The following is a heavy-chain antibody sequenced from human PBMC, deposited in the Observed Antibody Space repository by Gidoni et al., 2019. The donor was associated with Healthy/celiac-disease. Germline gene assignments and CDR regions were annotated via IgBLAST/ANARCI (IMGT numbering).Heavy chain of an antibody. V-gene: IGHV3-30-3*01. D-gene: IGHD4-17*01. J-gene: IGHJ4*02. CDR1: GFTFSSYA. Sequence: QVQLVESGGGVVQPGRSLRLSWAAAGFTFSSYARHWVRQAPGKGLEWVAVISYDGSNKYYADSVKGRFTISRDNSKNTLYLQMNSLRAEDTAVYYCARNPSTVTAFDYRGQGTLVTVSS. CDR3: ARNPSTVTAFDY. CDR2: ISYDGSNK.